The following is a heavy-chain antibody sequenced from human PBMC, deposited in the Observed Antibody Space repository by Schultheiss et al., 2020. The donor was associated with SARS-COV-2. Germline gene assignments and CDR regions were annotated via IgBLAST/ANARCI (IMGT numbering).Heavy chain of an antibody. CDR3: ARVNEEQQLVTWYYYYYGMDV. Sequence: GGSLRLSCAASGFTFSSYAMHWVRQAPGKGLEWVAVISYDGSKKYYADSVKGRFTISRDNSKNTLYLQMNSLRAEDTAVYYCARVNEEQQLVTWYYYYYGMDVWGQGTTVTVSS. V-gene: IGHV3-30-3*01. D-gene: IGHD6-13*01. CDR1: GFTFSSYA. CDR2: ISYDGSKK. J-gene: IGHJ6*02.